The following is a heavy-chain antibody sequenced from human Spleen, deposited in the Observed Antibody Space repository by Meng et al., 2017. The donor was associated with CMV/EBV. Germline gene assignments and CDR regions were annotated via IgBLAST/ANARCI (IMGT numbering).Heavy chain of an antibody. V-gene: IGHV3-30*02. CDR2: IRNDGNNK. D-gene: IGHD2-2*01. CDR1: GFTFSSYG. Sequence: GGSLRLSRAASGFTFSSYGMHWVRQAPGKGLEWVAFIRNDGNNKYYADSVKGRFTISRDNSKNTLYLQMNSLRAEDTAVYYCAKDLLARVKVPTDLRLPYGMGVWGQGTTVTVSS. J-gene: IGHJ6*02. CDR3: AKDLLARVKVPTDLRLPYGMGV.